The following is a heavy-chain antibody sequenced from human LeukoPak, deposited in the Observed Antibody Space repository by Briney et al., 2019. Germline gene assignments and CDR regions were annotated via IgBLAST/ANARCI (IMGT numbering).Heavy chain of an antibody. CDR1: GYTFTNYW. V-gene: IGHV5-51*01. Sequence: GESLKISCQASGYTFTNYWIGWVRQMPGKGLEWMGIIYPGDSDTRYSPSFQGQVTISADKSISAAYLQWNSLKASDTAMYYCARRLYFGSEKYYAFDYWGQGTLVTVSS. D-gene: IGHD3-10*01. J-gene: IGHJ4*02. CDR2: IYPGDSDT. CDR3: ARRLYFGSEKYYAFDY.